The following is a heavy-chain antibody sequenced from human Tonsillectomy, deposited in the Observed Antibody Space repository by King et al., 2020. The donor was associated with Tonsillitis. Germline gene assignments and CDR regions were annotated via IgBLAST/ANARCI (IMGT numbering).Heavy chain of an antibody. J-gene: IGHJ4*02. D-gene: IGHD3-22*01. CDR1: GGSVSSYF. CDR3: ASSRMEYYYDSSGYSQASFDY. V-gene: IGHV4-59*08. CDR2: IYYSWST. Sequence: VQLQESGPGLVKPSETLSLTCTVSGGSVSSYFWSWIRQPPGKGLEWIGYIYYSWSTNYNPSLQSRVTISVDTSKNQFSLKLSSVTAADTAVYYCASSRMEYYYDSSGYSQASFDYWGEGTLFTVSS.